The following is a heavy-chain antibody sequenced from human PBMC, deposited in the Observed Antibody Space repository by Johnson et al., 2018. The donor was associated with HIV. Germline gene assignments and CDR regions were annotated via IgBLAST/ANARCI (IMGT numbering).Heavy chain of an antibody. CDR3: ARDAGVDDAVDI. CDR2: IRYDGSNK. D-gene: IGHD3-3*01. V-gene: IGHV3-30*02. J-gene: IGHJ3*02. Sequence: QMLLVESGGGVVQPGGSLRLSCAASGFTFSSYGMHWVRQAPGKGLEWVAFIRYDGSNKYYADSVKGRFTISRDNSKNTLYLQMNSLRAEDTAVYYCARDAGVDDAVDIWGQGTMVTVSS. CDR1: GFTFSSYG.